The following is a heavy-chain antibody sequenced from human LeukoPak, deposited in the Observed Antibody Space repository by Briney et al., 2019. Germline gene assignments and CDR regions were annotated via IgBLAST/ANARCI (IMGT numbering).Heavy chain of an antibody. CDR1: GFTFSSYS. Sequence: GGSLRLSCAASGFTFSSYSMNWVRQAPGKGLEWVSSISSSSSCIYYADSVKGRFTISRDNAKNSLYLQMNSLRAEDTAVYYCARDLSPSQAFDIWGQGTMVTVSS. V-gene: IGHV3-21*01. CDR3: ARDLSPSQAFDI. CDR2: ISSSSSCI. J-gene: IGHJ3*02.